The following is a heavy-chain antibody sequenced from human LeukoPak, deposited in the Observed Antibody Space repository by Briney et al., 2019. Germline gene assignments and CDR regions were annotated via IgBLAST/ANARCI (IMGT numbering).Heavy chain of an antibody. CDR3: ARATHPTYYDSSGYYQDY. CDR1: GFTFSSCW. D-gene: IGHD3-22*01. Sequence: GGSLRLSCAVSGFTFSSCWMHWVRQAPGKGLVWLSRISSDGSGTSYADSVKGRFTISRDNAKNTLYLQMNSLRAEDTAVYYCARATHPTYYDSSGYYQDYWGQGTLVTVSS. V-gene: IGHV3-74*01. CDR2: ISSDGSGT. J-gene: IGHJ4*02.